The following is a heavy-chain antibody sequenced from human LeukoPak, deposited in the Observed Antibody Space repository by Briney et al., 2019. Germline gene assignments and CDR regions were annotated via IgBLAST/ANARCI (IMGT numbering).Heavy chain of an antibody. CDR2: IYYSGST. D-gene: IGHD3-22*01. CDR1: GGSISSYY. CDR3: ARAYYYDSSGYPYYFDY. Sequence: PSDTLSLTCTVSGGSISSYYWSWIRQPPGKGLEWIGYIYYSGSTNYNPSLKSRVTISVDTSKNQFSLKLSSVTAADTAVYYCARAYYYDSSGYPYYFDYWGQGTLVTVSS. J-gene: IGHJ4*02. V-gene: IGHV4-59*07.